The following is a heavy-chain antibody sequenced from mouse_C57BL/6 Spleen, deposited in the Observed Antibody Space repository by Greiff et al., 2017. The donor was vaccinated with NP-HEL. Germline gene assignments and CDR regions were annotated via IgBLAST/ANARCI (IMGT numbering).Heavy chain of an antibody. CDR1: GFTFSSYA. J-gene: IGHJ4*01. CDR3: ARDERDWEAMDY. D-gene: IGHD4-1*01. CDR2: ISDGGSYT. V-gene: IGHV5-4*01. Sequence: EVQLVESGGGLVKPGGSLKLSCAASGFTFSSYAMSWVRQTPEKRLEWVATISDGGSYTYYPDNVKGRFTISRDNAKNNLYLQMSHLKSEDTAMYYCARDERDWEAMDYWGQGTSVTVSS.